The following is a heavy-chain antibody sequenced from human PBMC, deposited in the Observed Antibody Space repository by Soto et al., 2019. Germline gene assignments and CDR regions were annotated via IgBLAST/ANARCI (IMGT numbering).Heavy chain of an antibody. J-gene: IGHJ6*02. D-gene: IGHD3-10*01. CDR1: GLTFSDCY. Sequence: GGSLRLSCAASGLTFSDCYMNWIRQAPGKGLEWVSYISSSGSSINYAGSVKGRFTISRDNAKNSLYLQLNSLRAEDTAMYYCARVRFGEWGYAMDVWGQGTTVTVSS. CDR2: ISSSGSSI. CDR3: ARVRFGEWGYAMDV. V-gene: IGHV3-11*01.